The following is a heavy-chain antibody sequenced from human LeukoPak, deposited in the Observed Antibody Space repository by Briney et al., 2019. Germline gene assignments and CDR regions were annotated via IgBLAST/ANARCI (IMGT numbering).Heavy chain of an antibody. D-gene: IGHD1-1*01. CDR2: ITASGGST. Sequence: PGGSLILSCASSGFTFNNYAMTWVRQAPGKGLEWVSSITASGGSTYCADSVKGRFTISRDHSKNTLYLQMSSLRAEDTAVYYCARDYPTSGIVTIFDYWGQGTLVTVSS. J-gene: IGHJ4*02. CDR1: GFTFNNYA. V-gene: IGHV3-23*01. CDR3: ARDYPTSGIVTIFDY.